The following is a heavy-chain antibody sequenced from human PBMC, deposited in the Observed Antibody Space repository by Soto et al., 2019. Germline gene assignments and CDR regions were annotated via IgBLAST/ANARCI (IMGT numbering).Heavy chain of an antibody. CDR3: ARGYCSGGSCSFGLDY. CDR1: AYTFTTSP. V-gene: IGHV1-46*01. Sequence: QFQLVQSGARVKLPGASVKVSCKPFAYTFTTSPIHWVRQAPGQGLGGMGMINPSGGGTSYTQKFQGRLTMTRDTSTSTVYMEVSSLRSEDTAVYYCARGYCSGGSCSFGLDYWGQGTLVTVSS. CDR2: INPSGGGT. J-gene: IGHJ4*02. D-gene: IGHD2-15*01.